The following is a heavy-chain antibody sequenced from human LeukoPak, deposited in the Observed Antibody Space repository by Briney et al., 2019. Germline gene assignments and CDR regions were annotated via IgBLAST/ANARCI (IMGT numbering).Heavy chain of an antibody. CDR3: ARVSFIDPYFDY. Sequence: ETLSLTCTVSGYSISSGYYWGWIRQPPGKGLEWIGYIYYSGSTNYNPSLKSRVTISLDTSRNQFSLKLSSVTAADTAVYYCARVSFIDPYFDYWGQGTLVTVSS. CDR1: GYSISSGYY. V-gene: IGHV4-38-2*02. D-gene: IGHD3-16*02. CDR2: IYYSGST. J-gene: IGHJ4*02.